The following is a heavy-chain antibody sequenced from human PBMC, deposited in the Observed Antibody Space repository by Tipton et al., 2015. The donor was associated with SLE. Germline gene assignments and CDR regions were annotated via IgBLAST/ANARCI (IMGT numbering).Heavy chain of an antibody. J-gene: IGHJ4*02. CDR2: IYYSGST. CDR3: AREGGRQQLVGY. D-gene: IGHD6-13*01. CDR1: GGSISSGGYY. Sequence: TLSLTCTVSGGSISSGGYYWSWIRQHPGKGLEWIGYIYYSGSTYYNPSLQSRVTISVDTSKNQFSLKLSSVTAADTAVYYCAREGGRQQLVGYWGQGTLVTVSS. V-gene: IGHV4-31*03.